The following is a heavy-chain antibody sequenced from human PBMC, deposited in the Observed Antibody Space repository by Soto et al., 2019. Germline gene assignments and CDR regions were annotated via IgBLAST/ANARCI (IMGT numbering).Heavy chain of an antibody. Sequence: QVQLVQSGAEVKKPGTSVKVSCKASGYTFTSYYMHWVRQAPGQGLEWMGLINPRTGSTTYAQRFQGRGTVTMDPSQSTLYMELSSLRSEDTAVYYCARDLGYCSGCSCSPGYFDLWGRGTLVTVSS. CDR2: INPRTGST. D-gene: IGHD2-15*01. CDR1: GYTFTSYY. CDR3: ARDLGYCSGCSCSPGYFDL. J-gene: IGHJ2*01. V-gene: IGHV1-46*01.